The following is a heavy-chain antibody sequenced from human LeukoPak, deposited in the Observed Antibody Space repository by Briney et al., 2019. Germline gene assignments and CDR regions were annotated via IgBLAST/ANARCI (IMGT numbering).Heavy chain of an antibody. D-gene: IGHD4-17*01. CDR3: ARGPDGDYNWFDP. CDR1: GGSISSGGYS. J-gene: IGHJ5*02. V-gene: IGHV4-30-2*01. CDR2: IYHSGST. Sequence: PSQTLSLTCAVSGGSISSGGYSWSWIRQPPGKGLEWIGYIYHSGSTYYNPSLKSRVTISVDRSKNQFSLKPSSVTAADTAVYYCARGPDGDYNWFDPWGQGTLVTVSS.